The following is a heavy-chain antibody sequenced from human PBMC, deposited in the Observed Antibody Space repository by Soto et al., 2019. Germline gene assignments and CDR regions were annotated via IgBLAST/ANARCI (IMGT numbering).Heavy chain of an antibody. CDR1: GFTVSSNY. CDR3: ARPIAGATWNYYYGMDV. J-gene: IGHJ6*02. Sequence: GGSLRLSCAASGFTVSSNYMSWVRQAPGKGLEWVSVIYSGGSTYYADSVKGRFTISRDNSKNTLYLQMNSLRAEDTAVYYCARPIAGATWNYYYGMDVWGQGTTVTVSS. D-gene: IGHD1-26*01. V-gene: IGHV3-53*01. CDR2: IYSGGST.